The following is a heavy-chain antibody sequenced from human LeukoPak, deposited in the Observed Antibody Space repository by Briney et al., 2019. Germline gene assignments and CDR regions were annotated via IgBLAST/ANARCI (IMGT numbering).Heavy chain of an antibody. J-gene: IGHJ4*02. V-gene: IGHV1-8*01. CDR3: ARVWGLRYFDWFRKSPGPTGFDY. Sequence: ASVKVSCKASGYTLTSYDINWVRQATGQGLEWMGWMNPNSGNTGYAQKFQGRVTMTRNTSISTAYMELSSLRSEDTAVYYCARVWGLRYFDWFRKSPGPTGFDYWGQGTLVTVSS. D-gene: IGHD3-9*01. CDR1: GYTLTSYD. CDR2: MNPNSGNT.